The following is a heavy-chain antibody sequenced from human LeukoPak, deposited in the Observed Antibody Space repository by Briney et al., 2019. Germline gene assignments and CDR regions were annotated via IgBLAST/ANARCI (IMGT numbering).Heavy chain of an antibody. V-gene: IGHV4-39*01. Sequence: SETLSLTCTVSGGSISSSSYYWGWIRQPPGKGLEWIGSIYYSGSTYYNPSLKSRVTISVDTSKNQFSLKLSSVTAADTAVYYCARGPPSDDSSGYYYNYWGQGTLVTVSS. CDR2: IYYSGST. J-gene: IGHJ4*02. D-gene: IGHD3-22*01. CDR1: GGSISSSSYY. CDR3: ARGPPSDDSSGYYYNY.